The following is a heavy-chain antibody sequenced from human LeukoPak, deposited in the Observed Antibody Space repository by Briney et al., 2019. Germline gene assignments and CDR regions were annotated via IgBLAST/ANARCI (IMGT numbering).Heavy chain of an antibody. V-gene: IGHV3-23*01. CDR3: ARDQETTRSKDAFDI. D-gene: IGHD1-1*01. J-gene: IGHJ3*02. Sequence: GGSLRLSCAASGFTFSSYAMNWVRQAPGKGLEWVSLISGSGVSTYYADSVKGRFTISRDSFKSTLYLQMNSLRAEDTAVYYCARDQETTRSKDAFDIWGQGTLVTVSS. CDR2: ISGSGVST. CDR1: GFTFSSYA.